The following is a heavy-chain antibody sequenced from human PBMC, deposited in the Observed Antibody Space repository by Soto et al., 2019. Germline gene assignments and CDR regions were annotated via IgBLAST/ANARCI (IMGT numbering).Heavy chain of an antibody. Sequence: GESLKISCMGSGYTFTSHWIGWVRQVPGKGLEWMGIIYPGDSDTRYSPSFQGQVTISADKSIRTAYLQWNSLKASDTAIYYCVRVGLVGSNSLTNDWFDPSGPGTLVTVYS. CDR1: GYTFTSHW. D-gene: IGHD2-8*02. CDR3: VRVGLVGSNSLTNDWFDP. V-gene: IGHV5-51*01. CDR2: IYPGDSDT. J-gene: IGHJ5*02.